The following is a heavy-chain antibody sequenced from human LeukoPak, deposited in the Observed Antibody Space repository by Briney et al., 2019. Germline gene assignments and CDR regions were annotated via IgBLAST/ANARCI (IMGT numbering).Heavy chain of an antibody. Sequence: SVKVSCKASGGTFSSCAISWVRQAPGQGLEWMGGIIPIFGTANYAQKFQGRVTITADESTSTAYMELSSLRSEDTAVYYCASPLWFGARYYYMDVWGKGTTVTVSS. CDR1: GGTFSSCA. CDR3: ASPLWFGARYYYMDV. CDR2: IIPIFGTA. D-gene: IGHD3-10*01. J-gene: IGHJ6*03. V-gene: IGHV1-69*13.